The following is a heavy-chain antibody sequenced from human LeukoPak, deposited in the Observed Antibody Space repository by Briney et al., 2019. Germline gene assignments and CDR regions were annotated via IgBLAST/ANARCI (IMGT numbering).Heavy chain of an antibody. CDR3: ARDALSGSYYAYFDY. J-gene: IGHJ4*02. V-gene: IGHV3-21*01. D-gene: IGHD1-26*01. CDR1: GFTFSSYS. Sequence: PGGSLRLSCAASGFTFSSYSMNWVRQAPGKGLEWVSSISSSYIYYADSVEGRFTISRDNAKNSLYLQMNSLRAEDTAVYYCARDALSGSYYAYFDYWGQGTLVTVSS. CDR2: ISSSYI.